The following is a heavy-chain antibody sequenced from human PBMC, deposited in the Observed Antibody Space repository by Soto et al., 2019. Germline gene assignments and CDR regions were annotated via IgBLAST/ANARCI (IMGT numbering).Heavy chain of an antibody. CDR3: ARADSSSSIERVDY. Sequence: QVQLVQSGAEVKKPGSSVKVSCKASGGTFSSYTISWVRQAPGQGLEWMGRIIPILGIANYAQKFQGRVTITADKSTSTAYMELSSLRSEDTAVYYCARADSSSSIERVDYWGQGTLVTVSS. D-gene: IGHD6-6*01. CDR1: GGTFSSYT. V-gene: IGHV1-69*02. J-gene: IGHJ4*02. CDR2: IIPILGIA.